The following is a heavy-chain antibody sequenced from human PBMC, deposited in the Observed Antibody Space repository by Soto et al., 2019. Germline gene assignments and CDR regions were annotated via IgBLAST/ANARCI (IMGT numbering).Heavy chain of an antibody. CDR1: GYYFPSYW. CDR2: FYPGDSDT. Sequence: GESLKISCKGSGYYFPSYWIGWVRQMPGKGLEWMGIFYPGDSDTRYNPAFRGHVTFSVDKSSSTAYLHWSSLGPSDTAIYYCARHGAAIWLGYWGQGTLVTVSS. V-gene: IGHV5-51*01. CDR3: ARHGAAIWLGY. D-gene: IGHD6-19*01. J-gene: IGHJ4*02.